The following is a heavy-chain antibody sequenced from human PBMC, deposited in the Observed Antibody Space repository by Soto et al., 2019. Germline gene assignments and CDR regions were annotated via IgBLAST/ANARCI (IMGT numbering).Heavy chain of an antibody. CDR2: INSDGSST. D-gene: IGHD1-26*01. CDR1: GFTFSNSD. J-gene: IGHJ2*01. CDR3: ARGGSLNWYFDL. V-gene: IGHV3-74*01. Sequence: GGSLRLSCAASGFTFSNSDMSWVRQAPGKGLEWVSRINSDGSSTSYADSVKGRFTISRDNAKNTLYLQMNSLRAEDTAVYYCARGGSLNWYFDLWGRGTLVTVSS.